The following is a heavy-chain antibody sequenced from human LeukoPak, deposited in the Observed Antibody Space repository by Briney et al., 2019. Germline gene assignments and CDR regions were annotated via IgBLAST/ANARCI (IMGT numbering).Heavy chain of an antibody. J-gene: IGHJ4*02. CDR1: GFTFSSYG. CDR3: AKAGGGSYRLGD. V-gene: IGHV3-30*18. D-gene: IGHD1-26*01. Sequence: GGSLRLSCAASGFTFSSYGMHWVRQAPGKGREWGSVISYDGSNKYYADSVKGRFTISRDNSKNTLYLQMNSLRAEDTAVYYCAKAGGGSYRLGDWGQGTLVTVSS. CDR2: ISYDGSNK.